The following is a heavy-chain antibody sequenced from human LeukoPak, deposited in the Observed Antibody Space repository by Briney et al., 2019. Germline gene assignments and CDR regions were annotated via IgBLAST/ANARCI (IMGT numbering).Heavy chain of an antibody. CDR3: ARNWNYLDYYYYMDV. CDR2: IIPIFGTA. D-gene: IGHD1-7*01. Sequence: ASVKVSCKASGGTFSSYAISWVRQAPGQGLEWMGGIIPIFGTANYAQKFQGRVTIAADESTSTAYMELSSLRSEDTAVYYCARNWNYLDYYYYMDVWGKGTTVTVSS. V-gene: IGHV1-69*13. CDR1: GGTFSSYA. J-gene: IGHJ6*03.